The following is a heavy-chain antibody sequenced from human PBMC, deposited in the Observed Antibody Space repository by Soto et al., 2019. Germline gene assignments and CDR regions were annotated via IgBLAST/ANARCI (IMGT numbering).Heavy chain of an antibody. J-gene: IGHJ4*02. CDR1: GFTFSSYA. D-gene: IGHD3-3*01. CDR3: AKMRMVLRFLEWLLSGFDY. V-gene: IGHV3-23*01. Sequence: GGSLRLSCAASGFTFSSYAMSWVRQAPGKGLEWVSAISGSGGSTYYADSVKGRFTISRDNSKNTLYLQMNSLRAEDTAVYYCAKMRMVLRFLEWLLSGFDYWGQGTLVTVSS. CDR2: ISGSGGST.